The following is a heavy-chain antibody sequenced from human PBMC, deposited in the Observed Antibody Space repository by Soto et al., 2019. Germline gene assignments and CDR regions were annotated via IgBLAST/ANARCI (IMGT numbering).Heavy chain of an antibody. CDR2: LYNSGTT. V-gene: IGHV3-53*01. J-gene: IGHJ5*02. CDR3: ARYSGWYSYNWFDP. Sequence: GGSLRLSCAASGLNVSYNYMNWVRQAPGKGLEWVSVLYNSGTTYYAESVKGRFTISRDNAENSVYLQMSSLRGEDTAMYYCARYSGWYSYNWFDPWGQGTLVTVSS. CDR1: GLNVSYNY. D-gene: IGHD6-19*01.